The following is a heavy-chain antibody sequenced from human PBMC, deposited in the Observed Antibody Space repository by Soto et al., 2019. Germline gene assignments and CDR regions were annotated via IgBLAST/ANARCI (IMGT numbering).Heavy chain of an antibody. Sequence: EVQLLESGGGLVQPGGSLRLSCAASGFNFDNYPMGWVRQAPGKGLEWVSSIFDTDAATVYTDSVKGRFTISRDNSRYVVYLQMTNLRVEDTAVYHCARYGGPTQPHHLDYWGQGILVTVSS. CDR2: IFDTDAAT. CDR3: ARYGGPTQPHHLDY. J-gene: IGHJ4*02. CDR1: GFNFDNYP. D-gene: IGHD4-17*01. V-gene: IGHV3-23*01.